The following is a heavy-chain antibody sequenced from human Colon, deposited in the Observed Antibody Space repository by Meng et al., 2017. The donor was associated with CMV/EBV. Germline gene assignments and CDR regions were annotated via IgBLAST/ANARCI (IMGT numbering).Heavy chain of an antibody. J-gene: IGHJ4*02. CDR1: GFNVRDKY. D-gene: IGHD3-10*01. V-gene: IGHV3-66*01. Sequence: VPRGGGGGGLVPPGGALRLSCAASGFNVRDKYMSWVRQAPGKGLEWVCIIYRGDNTYYIDSVKDRFTVSRDNSKNTMYLQMNSLRVEDTAVYYCTGDSVSNPNLDYWGQGTLVTVSS. CDR2: IYRGDNT. CDR3: TGDSVSNPNLDY.